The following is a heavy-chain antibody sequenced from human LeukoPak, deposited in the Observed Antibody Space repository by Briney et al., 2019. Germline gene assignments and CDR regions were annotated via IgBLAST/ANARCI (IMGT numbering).Heavy chain of an antibody. CDR2: INHSGST. V-gene: IGHV4-34*01. D-gene: IGHD2-15*01. CDR3: ASETGYCSGGSCYSSWFDP. Sequence: SETLSLTCAVYGGSFSGYYWSWIRQPPGKGLEWIGEINHSGSTNYNPSLKSRVTISVDTSKNQFSLKLSSVTAADTAVYYCASETGYCSGGSCYSSWFDPWGQGTLVTVSS. CDR1: GGSFSGYY. J-gene: IGHJ5*02.